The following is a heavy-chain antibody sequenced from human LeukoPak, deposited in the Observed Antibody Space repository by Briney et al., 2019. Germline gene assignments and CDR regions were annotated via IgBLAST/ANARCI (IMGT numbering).Heavy chain of an antibody. J-gene: IGHJ4*02. D-gene: IGHD1-26*01. Sequence: GRSLRLSCAASGFTVSSNYMSWVRQAPGKGLEWVSVIYSGGSTYYADSVKGRFTISRDNSKNTLYLQMNSLRAEDTAVYYCATMGATNWSDFDYWGQGTLVTVSS. CDR2: IYSGGST. CDR3: ATMGATNWSDFDY. CDR1: GFTVSSNY. V-gene: IGHV3-53*01.